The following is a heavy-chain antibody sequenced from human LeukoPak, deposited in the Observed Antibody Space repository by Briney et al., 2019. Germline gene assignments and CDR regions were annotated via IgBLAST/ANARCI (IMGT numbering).Heavy chain of an antibody. D-gene: IGHD3-22*01. CDR2: INEDGSAQ. CDR1: GFTFSRSW. J-gene: IGHJ4*02. V-gene: IGHV3-7*05. Sequence: GGSLRLSCADSGFTFSRSWMTWVRQAPGKGLEWVANINEDGSAQNYVDSMKGRFTISRDNPKSTLYLEMNSLRAEDTAVYYCARDAGYDRFDYWGQGTLVTVSS. CDR3: ARDAGYDRFDY.